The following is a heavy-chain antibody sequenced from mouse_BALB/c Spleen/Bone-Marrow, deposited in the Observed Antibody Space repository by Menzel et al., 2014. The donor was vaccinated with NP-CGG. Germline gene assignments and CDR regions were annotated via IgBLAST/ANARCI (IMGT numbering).Heavy chain of an antibody. V-gene: IGHV4-1*02. CDR1: GFDFSRYW. Sequence: DVKLQESGGGLVQPGGSLKLSCAASGFDFSRYWMSWVRQAPGKGLEWIGEINPDSSTINYTPSLKDKFIISRDNAKNTLYLQMSKVRSEDTALYYCARLGYYGKGDYWGQGTTLTVSS. CDR2: INPDSSTI. D-gene: IGHD2-1*01. J-gene: IGHJ2*01. CDR3: ARLGYYGKGDY.